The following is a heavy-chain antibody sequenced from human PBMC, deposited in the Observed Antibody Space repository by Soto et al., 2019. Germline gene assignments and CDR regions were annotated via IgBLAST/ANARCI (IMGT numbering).Heavy chain of an antibody. CDR1: GGSIRSYY. D-gene: IGHD2-8*02. V-gene: IGHV4-59*01. CDR3: ARAGRRPDYMDV. CDR2: IYYSGST. J-gene: IGHJ6*03. Sequence: TSETLSLTCTVSGGSIRSYYWSWLRQPPGKGLEWIGYIYYSGSTNYNPSLKSRVTISVDTSKNQFSLKLSSVTAADTAVYYCARAGRRPDYMDVWGKGTTVTVSS.